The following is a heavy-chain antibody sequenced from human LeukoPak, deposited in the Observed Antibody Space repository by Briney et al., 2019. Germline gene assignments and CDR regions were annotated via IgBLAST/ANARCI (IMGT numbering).Heavy chain of an antibody. CDR1: GFTFSSYA. V-gene: IGHV3-30-3*01. D-gene: IGHD1-26*01. CDR2: ISYDSTKK. Sequence: GRSLRLSCTASGFTFSSYAMHWVRQASGKGLEWVAVISYDSTKKYYVDSVKGRFTISRDNSKNTLYLQMYSLRGEDTAVYYCARGESYRFDYWGQGTLVTVTS. CDR3: ARGESYRFDY. J-gene: IGHJ4*02.